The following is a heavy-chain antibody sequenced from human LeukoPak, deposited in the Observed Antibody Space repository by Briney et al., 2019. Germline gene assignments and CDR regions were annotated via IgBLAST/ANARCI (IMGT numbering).Heavy chain of an antibody. J-gene: IGHJ6*02. V-gene: IGHV1-8*01. CDR1: GYTFTSYD. CDR3: ARGQLPRGYYYGMDV. D-gene: IGHD6-6*01. Sequence: ASVKVSCKASGYTFTSYDINWVRQATGQGLEWMGWMNPNSGNTGYAQKFQGRVTITADESTSTAYMELSSLRSEDTAVYYCARGQLPRGYYYGMDVWGQGTTVTASS. CDR2: MNPNSGNT.